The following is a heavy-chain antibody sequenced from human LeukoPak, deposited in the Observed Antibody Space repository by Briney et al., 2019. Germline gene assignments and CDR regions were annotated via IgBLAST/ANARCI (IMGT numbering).Heavy chain of an antibody. D-gene: IGHD2-15*01. CDR2: IYYSGST. J-gene: IGHJ4*02. CDR1: GGSISPYY. CDR3: ARGLSAIVY. V-gene: IGHV4-59*12. Sequence: SETLSLTCSLSGGSISPYYWSWIWQPPGKGLEWIGYIYYSGSTNYNPSLKSRVTISVDTSKNQFSLKLSSVTAADTAVYYCARGLSAIVYWGQGTLVTVSS.